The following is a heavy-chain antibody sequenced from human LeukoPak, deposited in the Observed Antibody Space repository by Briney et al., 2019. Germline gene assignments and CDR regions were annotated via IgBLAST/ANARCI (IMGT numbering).Heavy chain of an antibody. CDR1: GYSISSGYY. J-gene: IGHJ6*03. CDR3: ARDQVGYCSSTSCYAFFQKKTKKSYYYYYMDV. CDR2: IYHSGST. D-gene: IGHD2-2*01. V-gene: IGHV4-38-2*02. Sequence: PSETLSLTCTVSGYSISSGYYWGWIRQPPGKGLEWIGSIYHSGSTYYNPSLKSRVTISVDTSKNQFSLKLSSVTAADTAVYYCARDQVGYCSSTSCYAFFQKKTKKSYYYYYMDVWGKGTTVTVSS.